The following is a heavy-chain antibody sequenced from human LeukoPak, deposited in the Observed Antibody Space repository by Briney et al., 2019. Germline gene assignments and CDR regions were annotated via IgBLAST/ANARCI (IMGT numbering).Heavy chain of an antibody. V-gene: IGHV3-7*01. CDR2: IEEDGSET. CDR3: ARATRQGSYSFGSGTYYGLSA. D-gene: IGHD3-10*01. Sequence: GGSLRLSCAASGFTFSSYSMNWVRQAPGKGLEWVANIEEDGSETYYVDSVKGRFIISRDNANKLLSLQMNSLRVEDTAVYYCARATRQGSYSFGSGTYYGLSAWGQGTLVTVSS. J-gene: IGHJ4*02. CDR1: GFTFSSYS.